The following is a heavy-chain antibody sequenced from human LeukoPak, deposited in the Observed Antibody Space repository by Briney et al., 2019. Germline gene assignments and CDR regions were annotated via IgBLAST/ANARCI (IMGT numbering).Heavy chain of an antibody. CDR2: MNPNSGGT. Sequence: ASVKVSCKASGYTLTGYYMHWVRQAPGQGLEWMGWMNPNSGGTNYAQKFQGRVTMTRDTSISTAYMELSRLRSDDTAMYYCARDKLGLGELSLYDQWGQGTLVTVFS. V-gene: IGHV1-2*02. CDR3: ARDKLGLGELSLYDQ. J-gene: IGHJ5*02. D-gene: IGHD3-16*02. CDR1: GYTLTGYY.